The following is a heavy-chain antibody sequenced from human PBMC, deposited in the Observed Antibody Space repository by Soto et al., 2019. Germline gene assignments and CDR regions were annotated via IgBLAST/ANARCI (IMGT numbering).Heavy chain of an antibody. D-gene: IGHD1-20*01. Sequence: SETLSLTCTVSGGSISSYYWSWIRQPPGKGLEWIGYIYDSGSTNYNPSLRSRLTISGDTSKNQFSLKLRSVTAADTAVYYCARGEITGTTRYGMDVWGQGTTVTVS. CDR2: IYDSGST. CDR1: GGSISSYY. J-gene: IGHJ6*02. V-gene: IGHV4-59*01. CDR3: ARGEITGTTRYGMDV.